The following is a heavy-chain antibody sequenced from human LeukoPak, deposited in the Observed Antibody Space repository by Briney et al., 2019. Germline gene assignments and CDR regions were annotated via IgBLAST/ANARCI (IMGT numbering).Heavy chain of an antibody. CDR3: ASQRHGADY. CDR1: GGSISSYY. CDR2: IYYSGST. J-gene: IGHJ4*02. Sequence: PSETLSLTCTVSGGSISSYYWSWIRQPPGKGLEWIGYIYYSGSTNYNPSLKSRVTISVDTSKNQFSLKLSSVTAADTAVYYCASQRHGADYWGQGTLVTVSS. V-gene: IGHV4-59*01. D-gene: IGHD4-17*01.